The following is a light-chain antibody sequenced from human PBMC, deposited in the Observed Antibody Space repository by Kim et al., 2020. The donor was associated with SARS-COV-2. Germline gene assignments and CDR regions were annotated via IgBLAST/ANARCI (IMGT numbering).Light chain of an antibody. Sequence: TSVGDRVTITCQASQDISNYFNWYQQKPGKAPKLLIYDASNLETGVPSRFSGSGSGTDFTFTISSLQPEDIATYYCQQYKSLPITFGQGTRLEIK. V-gene: IGKV1-33*01. CDR3: QQYKSLPIT. J-gene: IGKJ5*01. CDR1: QDISNY. CDR2: DAS.